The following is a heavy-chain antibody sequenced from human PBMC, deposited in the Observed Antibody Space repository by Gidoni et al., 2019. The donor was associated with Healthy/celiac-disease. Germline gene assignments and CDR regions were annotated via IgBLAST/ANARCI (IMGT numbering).Heavy chain of an antibody. Sequence: EVQLVESGGGLVKPGGSLRLSCAASGFTFSSYSMNWVRQAPGKGLEGVSSISSSSSYIYYADSVKGRFTISRDNAKNSLYLQMNSLRAEDTAVYYCARDRWSKGSMIVVPAAIWYFDLWGRGTLVTVSS. CDR1: GFTFSSYS. CDR3: ARDRWSKGSMIVVPAAIWYFDL. J-gene: IGHJ2*01. V-gene: IGHV3-21*01. CDR2: ISSSSSYI. D-gene: IGHD2-2*01.